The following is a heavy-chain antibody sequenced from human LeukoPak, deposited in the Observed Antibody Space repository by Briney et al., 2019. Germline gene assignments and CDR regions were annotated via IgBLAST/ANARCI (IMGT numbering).Heavy chain of an antibody. CDR1: GGSISSYY. CDR2: ISGGGDAT. J-gene: IGHJ3*02. D-gene: IGHD2-2*01. Sequence: PSETLSLTCTVSGGSISSYYWSWIRQPPGKGLEWVSTISGGGDATYYAHSVKGRFAVSRDNSKKTLYLQLNSLRAEDTAVYYCTRDQRKYCSRTTCFVFDIWGQGTVVSVSS. V-gene: IGHV3-23*01. CDR3: TRDQRKYCSRTTCFVFDI.